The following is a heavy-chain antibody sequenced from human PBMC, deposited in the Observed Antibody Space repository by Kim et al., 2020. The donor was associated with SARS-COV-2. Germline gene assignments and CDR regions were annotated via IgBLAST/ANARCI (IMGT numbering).Heavy chain of an antibody. J-gene: IGHJ6*02. D-gene: IGHD4-17*01. V-gene: IGHV4-34*01. CDR2: INHSGST. CDR3: ARGRGGTTVVTLGLGYYYYYGMDV. Sequence: SETLSLTCAVYGGSFSGYYWSWIRQPPGKGLEWIGEINHSGSTNYNPSLKSRVTISVDTSKNPFSLKLSSVTAADAAVYYCARGRGGTTVVTLGLGYYYYYGMDVWGQGTTVTVSS. CDR1: GGSFSGYY.